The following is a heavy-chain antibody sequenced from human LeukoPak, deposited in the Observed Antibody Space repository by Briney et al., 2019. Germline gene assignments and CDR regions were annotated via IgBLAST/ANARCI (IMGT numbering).Heavy chain of an antibody. J-gene: IGHJ4*02. CDR3: AKIGGTTCF. CDR2: INGNGGRT. V-gene: IGHV3-23*01. CDR1: GFTFSNYA. Sequence: GALRLSCAASGFTFSNYAMNWVRQASRKGLEWVSSINGNGGRTYYGDSVKGRFTISRDNLKNTLYLQMNSLRADDTAVYYCAKIGGTTCFWGQGTLVTVSS. D-gene: IGHD4-17*01.